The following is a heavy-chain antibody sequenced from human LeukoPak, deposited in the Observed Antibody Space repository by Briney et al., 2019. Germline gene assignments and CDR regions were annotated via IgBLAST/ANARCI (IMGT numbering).Heavy chain of an antibody. D-gene: IGHD6-13*01. J-gene: IGHJ5*02. Sequence: WASVKVSCKASGYTFTSYYMHWVRQATGQGLEWMGWMNPNSGNTGYAQKFQGRVTMTRNTSISTVYMELSSLRSEDTAVYYCARVAAPGTGDWFDPWGQGTLVTVSS. CDR2: MNPNSGNT. V-gene: IGHV1-8*02. CDR1: GYTFTSYY. CDR3: ARVAAPGTGDWFDP.